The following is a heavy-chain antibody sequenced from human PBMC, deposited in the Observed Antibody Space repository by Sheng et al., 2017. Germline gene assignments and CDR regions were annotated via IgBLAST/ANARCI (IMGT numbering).Heavy chain of an antibody. CDR2: ITSSSSYI. V-gene: IGHV3-11*05. CDR1: GFTFSDFY. D-gene: IGHD2-8*01. CDR3: VRENGVGSRKYFDY. J-gene: IGHJ4*02. Sequence: QVQLVESGGDLVKPGGSLRVSCAASGFTFSDFYMSWIRQAPGKGLEWVSYITSSSSYIKYADSVKGRFTISRDNVKNSLSLQMNNLRAEDTAVYYCVRENGVGSRKYFDYWGQGTLVTVSS.